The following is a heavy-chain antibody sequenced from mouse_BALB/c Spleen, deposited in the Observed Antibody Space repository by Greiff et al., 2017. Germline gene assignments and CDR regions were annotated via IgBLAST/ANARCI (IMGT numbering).Heavy chain of an antibody. D-gene: IGHD2-1*01. CDR3: ARRGNGNYWYFDV. V-gene: IGHV5-6-2*01. CDR2: INSNGGST. CDR1: GFTFSSYY. J-gene: IGHJ1*01. Sequence: EVMLVESGGGLVKLGGSLKLSCAASGFTFSSYYMSWVRQTPEKRLELVAAINSNGGSTYYPDTVKGRFTISRDNAKNTLYLQMSSLKSEDTALYYCARRGNGNYWYFDVWGAGTTVTVSS.